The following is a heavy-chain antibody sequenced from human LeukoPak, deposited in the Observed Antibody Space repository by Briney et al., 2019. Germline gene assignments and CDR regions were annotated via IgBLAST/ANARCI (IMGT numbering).Heavy chain of an antibody. J-gene: IGHJ4*02. CDR3: ANHLACGSTSCPPFDD. CDR1: GFIFSSYS. CDR2: ISNDGKYI. V-gene: IGHV3-21*01. Sequence: PGGSLRLSCAASGFIFSSYSMNWDRRAPGKGLECVSSISNDGKYIYYADSVKGRFTISRDNAKSSLYLQMNSLRAEDTAVYYCANHLACGSTSCPPFDDWGQGTLVTVSS. D-gene: IGHD2-2*01.